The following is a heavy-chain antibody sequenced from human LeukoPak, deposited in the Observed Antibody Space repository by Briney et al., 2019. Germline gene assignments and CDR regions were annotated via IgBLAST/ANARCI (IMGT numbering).Heavy chain of an antibody. CDR2: IDSSDSET. CDR3: ARQTARGRSGDY. CDR1: GYSFTSYW. Sequence: GESLKISCKASGYSFTSYWIGWVRHMPGKGLEWMGIIDSSDSETRYTPSFQGQVTISVDKSLTTAYLQWNSLKGSDTAMYYCARQTARGRSGDYWGQGTLVTVSS. D-gene: IGHD7-27*01. J-gene: IGHJ4*02. V-gene: IGHV5-51*01.